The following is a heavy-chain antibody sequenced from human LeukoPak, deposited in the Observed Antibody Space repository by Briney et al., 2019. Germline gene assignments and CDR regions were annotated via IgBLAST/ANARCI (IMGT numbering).Heavy chain of an antibody. V-gene: IGHV4-4*07. CDR3: ARVGAHSIAASFDP. D-gene: IGHD6-25*01. J-gene: IGHJ5*02. Sequence: SETLSLTCTVSGGSISSYYWSWIRQPAGKGLEWIGRIYTSGSTNYNPSLKSRVTMSVDTSKNQFSLQLNSVTPEDTAVYYCARVGAHSIAASFDPWGQGTLVTVSS. CDR1: GGSISSYY. CDR2: IYTSGST.